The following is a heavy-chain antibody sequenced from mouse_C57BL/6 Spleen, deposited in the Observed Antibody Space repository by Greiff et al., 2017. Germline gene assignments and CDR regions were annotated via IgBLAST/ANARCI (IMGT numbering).Heavy chain of an antibody. D-gene: IGHD3-2*02. CDR3: ARKLRLDYYFDY. V-gene: IGHV5-17*01. CDR2: ISSGSSTI. CDR1: GFTFSDYG. J-gene: IGHJ2*01. Sequence: EVKLMESGGGLVKPGGSLKLSCAASGFTFSDYGMHWVRQAPEKGLEWVAYISSGSSTIYYADTVKGRFTISRDNAKNTLFLQMTSLRSEDTAMYYCARKLRLDYYFDYWGQGTTLTVSS.